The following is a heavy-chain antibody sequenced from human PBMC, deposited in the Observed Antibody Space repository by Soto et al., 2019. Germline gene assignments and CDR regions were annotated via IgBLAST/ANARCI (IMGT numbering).Heavy chain of an antibody. V-gene: IGHV3-30*18. D-gene: IGHD3-16*01. CDR3: AKDPLRLGRRGLYYLDY. Sequence: QVQLVESGGGVVQPGRSLRLSCAASGFTFSSYGMHWVRQAPGKGLEWVAVISYDGSNKYYADSVKGRFTISRDNSKNTLYLQMNSLRAEDTAVYYCAKDPLRLGRRGLYYLDYWGQGTLVTVSS. J-gene: IGHJ4*02. CDR2: ISYDGSNK. CDR1: GFTFSSYG.